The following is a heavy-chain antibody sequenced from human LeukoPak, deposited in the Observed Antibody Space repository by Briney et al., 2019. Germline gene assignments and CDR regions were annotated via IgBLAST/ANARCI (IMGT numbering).Heavy chain of an antibody. V-gene: IGHV3-30*18. Sequence: PGRSLRLSCAASGFTLSSYGMHWVRQAPGKGLEWVAVISYDGSNKYYADSVKGRFTISRDNSKNTLYLQMNSLRAEDTAVYYCAKDLGDYSSSYYEGVWGYYYYGMDVWGQGTTVTVSS. J-gene: IGHJ6*02. CDR2: ISYDGSNK. D-gene: IGHD6-13*01. CDR1: GFTLSSYG. CDR3: AKDLGDYSSSYYEGVWGYYYYGMDV.